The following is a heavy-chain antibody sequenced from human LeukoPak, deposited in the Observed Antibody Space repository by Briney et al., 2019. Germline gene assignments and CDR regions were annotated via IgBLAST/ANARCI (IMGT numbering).Heavy chain of an antibody. J-gene: IGHJ6*02. Sequence: SETLSLTCTVSGGSISSSYWSWIRQPPGRGLEWIGYISYSGSTNYNPSLKSRVAISLDASKNQFSLKLSSVTAADTAVYYCARTDNYYHYYAMDVWGQGTTVTVSS. V-gene: IGHV4-59*01. CDR3: ARTDNYYHYYAMDV. CDR2: ISYSGST. CDR1: GGSISSSY.